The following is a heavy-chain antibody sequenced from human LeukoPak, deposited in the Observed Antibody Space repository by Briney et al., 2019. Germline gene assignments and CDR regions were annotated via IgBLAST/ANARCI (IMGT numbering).Heavy chain of an antibody. D-gene: IGHD3-10*01. CDR3: AGSIGSGSYYNVYY. J-gene: IGHJ4*02. CDR1: GGSISSYY. Sequence: SETLSLTCTVSGGSISSYYWSWIRQPPGKGLEWIGYIYYSGSTNYNPSLKSRVTISVDTSKNQFSLKLSSVTAADTAVYYCAGSIGSGSYYNVYYWGQGTLVTVSS. CDR2: IYYSGST. V-gene: IGHV4-59*08.